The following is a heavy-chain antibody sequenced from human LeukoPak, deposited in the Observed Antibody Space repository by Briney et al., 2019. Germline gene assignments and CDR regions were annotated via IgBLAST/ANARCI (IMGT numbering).Heavy chain of an antibody. CDR3: ARDRVSYGYAYYYYGMDV. D-gene: IGHD5-18*01. CDR2: IKQDGSEK. J-gene: IGHJ6*02. CDR1: GFTFSSYW. V-gene: IGHV3-7*01. Sequence: GSLRLSCAASGFTFSSYWMSWVRQAPGKGLEWVANIKQDGSEKYYVDSVKGRFTISRDNAKNSLYLQMNSLRAEDTAVYYCARDRVSYGYAYYYYGMDVWGQGTTVTVSS.